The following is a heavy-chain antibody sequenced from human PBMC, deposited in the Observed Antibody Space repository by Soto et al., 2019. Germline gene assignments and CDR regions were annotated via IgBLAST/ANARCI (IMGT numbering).Heavy chain of an antibody. D-gene: IGHD1-26*01. CDR3: ARDGVGATTYFGYFDY. Sequence: QVQLAESGGGVVQPGRSLRLSCAASGFTFSGYGMHWVRQAPGKGLEWVAIIRYDGSNIYYADSVKGRFTISRDNSKDTLFLQMNSLRAEDTAVYYCARDGVGATTYFGYFDYWGQGTLVTVSS. J-gene: IGHJ4*02. CDR1: GFTFSGYG. CDR2: IRYDGSNI. V-gene: IGHV3-33*01.